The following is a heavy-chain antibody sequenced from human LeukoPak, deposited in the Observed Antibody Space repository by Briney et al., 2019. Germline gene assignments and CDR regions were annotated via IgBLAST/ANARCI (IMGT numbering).Heavy chain of an antibody. V-gene: IGHV4-4*07. CDR3: ARDRGLDGSDQLDS. D-gene: IGHD3-10*01. CDR1: GGSISSYH. CDR2: INSNGDT. Sequence: SETLSLTCTVSGGSISSYHWIWIRQPAGKGLEWIGRINSNGDTVYNPSLKSRATMSLDMSNNQFSLKLSSVTAADTAVYYCARDRGLDGSDQLDSWGPGTLVTVSS. J-gene: IGHJ5*01.